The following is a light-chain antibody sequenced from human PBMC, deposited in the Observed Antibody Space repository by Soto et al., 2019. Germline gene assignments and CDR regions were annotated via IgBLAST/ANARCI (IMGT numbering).Light chain of an antibody. CDR2: DAS. CDR3: LQRSNWPLT. CDR1: QSVTNY. J-gene: IGKJ4*01. V-gene: IGKV3-11*01. Sequence: EIFLTQSPDTLSLSPGERATLSCRATQSVTNYIAWYQQKPDQAPRLLIYDASNRATGIPARFSGSGSGTDFTLTISSLEPEDFGVYYCLQRSNWPLTFGGGTKVDIK.